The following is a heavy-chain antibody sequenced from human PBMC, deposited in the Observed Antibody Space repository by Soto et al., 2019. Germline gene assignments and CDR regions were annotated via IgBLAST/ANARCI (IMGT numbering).Heavy chain of an antibody. CDR1: GFTFSSYS. CDR3: ARDDYYSNLVRVNRSYGMDV. J-gene: IGHJ6*02. D-gene: IGHD4-4*01. CDR2: ISSSSSYI. Sequence: EVQLVESGGGLVKPGGSLRLSCAASGFTFSSYSMNWVRQAPGKGLEWVSSISSSSSYIYYADSVKGRFTISRDNAKNSLYLQMNSLRAEDTAVYYCARDDYYSNLVRVNRSYGMDVWGQGTTVTVSS. V-gene: IGHV3-21*01.